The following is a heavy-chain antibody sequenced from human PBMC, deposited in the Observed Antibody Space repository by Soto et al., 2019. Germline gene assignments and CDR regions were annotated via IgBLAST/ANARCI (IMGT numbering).Heavy chain of an antibody. Sequence: EVQLLESGGRLVQPGGSLRLSCAASGFTFSSYAMSWVRQAPGKGLEWVSAISGSGGSTYYADSVKGRFTISRDNSKNTLYLQMNSLRAEDTAVYYCAKDKANDFWSGYLGYWGQGTLVTVSS. D-gene: IGHD3-3*01. CDR1: GFTFSSYA. V-gene: IGHV3-23*01. CDR2: ISGSGGST. CDR3: AKDKANDFWSGYLGY. J-gene: IGHJ4*02.